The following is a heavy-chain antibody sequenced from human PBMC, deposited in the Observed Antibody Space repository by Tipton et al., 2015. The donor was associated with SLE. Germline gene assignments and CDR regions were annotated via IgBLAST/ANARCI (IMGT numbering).Heavy chain of an antibody. CDR1: GASIRSYY. V-gene: IGHV4-4*07. D-gene: IGHD5-18*01. CDR2: IYISGSI. Sequence: TLSLTCTVSGASIRSYYWNWIRQPAGKGLQWIGRIYISGSINYNPSLKSRVTMSVDTSKNQFSLRLTSVIAADTAVYYCARLHGYSYGLNWFDPWGQGTLISVSS. J-gene: IGHJ5*02. CDR3: ARLHGYSYGLNWFDP.